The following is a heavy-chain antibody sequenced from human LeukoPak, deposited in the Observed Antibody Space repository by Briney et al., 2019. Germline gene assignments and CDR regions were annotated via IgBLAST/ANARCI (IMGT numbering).Heavy chain of an antibody. CDR3: ARELGARPPHWFDP. V-gene: IGHV4-34*01. D-gene: IGHD6-6*01. CDR2: INHSGST. J-gene: IGHJ5*02. Sequence: SETLSLTCAVYGGSFSGYYWSWIRQPPGKGLEWIGEINHSGSTNYSPSLKSRDTISVDTSKNQFSLKLSSVTAADTAVYYCARELGARPPHWFDPWGQGTLVTVSS. CDR1: GGSFSGYY.